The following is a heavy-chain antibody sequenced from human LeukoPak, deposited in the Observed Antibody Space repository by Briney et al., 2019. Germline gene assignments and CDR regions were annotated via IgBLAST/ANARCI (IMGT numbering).Heavy chain of an antibody. CDR1: GGSISSYY. V-gene: IGHV4-59*01. D-gene: IGHD3-22*01. CDR2: IYYSGRT. J-gene: IGHJ4*02. CDR3: ARGSPASLYYYDSSGPLFDY. Sequence: KPSETLSLTCTVSGGSISSYYWSWIRQPPGKGLEWIGYIYYSGRTNYNPSLKSRVTISVDTSKNQFSLKLSSVTAAGTAVYYCARGSPASLYYYDSSGPLFDYWGQGTLVTVSS.